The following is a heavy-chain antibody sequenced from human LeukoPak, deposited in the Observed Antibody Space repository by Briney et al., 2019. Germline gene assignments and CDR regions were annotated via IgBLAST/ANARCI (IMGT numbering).Heavy chain of an antibody. CDR1: GYTFTSYA. D-gene: IGHD3-22*01. J-gene: IGHJ4*02. CDR3: ARVGNLYYYDSSGYFIDY. V-gene: IGHV1-3*01. CDR2: INAGNGNT. Sequence: GASVKVSCKASGYTFTSYAMHWVRQAPGQRLEWMGWINAGNGNTKYSQKFQGRVTITRDTSASTAYMELSSLRSEDTAVYYCARVGNLYYYDSSGYFIDYWGQGTLVTVSS.